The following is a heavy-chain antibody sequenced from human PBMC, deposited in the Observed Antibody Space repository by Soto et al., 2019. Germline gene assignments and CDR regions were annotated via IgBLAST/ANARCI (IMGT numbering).Heavy chain of an antibody. CDR2: IIPIFGTA. CDR1: GGTFSSYA. Sequence: QVQLVQSGAEVKKPGSSVKVSCKASGGTFSSYAISWVRQAPGQGLEWMGGIIPIFGTANYAQKFQGRVTITADESTSTDYMELSSLRSEDTAVYYCARDRYSSSWYWFDPWGQGTLVTVSS. V-gene: IGHV1-69*01. D-gene: IGHD6-13*01. CDR3: ARDRYSSSWYWFDP. J-gene: IGHJ5*02.